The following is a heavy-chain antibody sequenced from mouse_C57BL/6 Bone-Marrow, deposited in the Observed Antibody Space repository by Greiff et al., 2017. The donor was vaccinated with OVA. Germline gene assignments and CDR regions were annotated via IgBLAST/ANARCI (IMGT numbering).Heavy chain of an antibody. D-gene: IGHD1-1*01. V-gene: IGHV1-55*01. CDR2: IYPGSGST. CDR3: AREITTVVEALEN. CDR1: GYTFTSYW. J-gene: IGHJ2*01. Sequence: QVQLQQPGAELVKPGASVKMSCKASGYTFTSYWITWVKQRPGQGLEWIGDIYPGSGSTNYNEKFKSKATLTVDTSSSTAYMQLSSLTSEDSAVYYCAREITTVVEALENWGQGTTLTVSS.